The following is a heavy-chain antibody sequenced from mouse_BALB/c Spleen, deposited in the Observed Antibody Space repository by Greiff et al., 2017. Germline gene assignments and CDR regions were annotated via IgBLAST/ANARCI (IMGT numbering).Heavy chain of an antibody. CDR3: VRDDGNGFDY. Sequence: QVQLKESGPGLVAPSQSLSITCTVSGFSLTSYDISWIRQPPGKGLEWLGVIWTGGGTNYNSAFMSRLSISKDNSKSQVFLIMNSLQTDDTAIYYCVRDDGNGFDYWGQGTTLTVSS. V-gene: IGHV2-9-2*01. J-gene: IGHJ2*01. D-gene: IGHD2-1*01. CDR2: IWTGGGT. CDR1: GFSLTSYD.